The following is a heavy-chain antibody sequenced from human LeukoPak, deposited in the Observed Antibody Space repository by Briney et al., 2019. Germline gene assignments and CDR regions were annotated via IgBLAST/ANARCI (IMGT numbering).Heavy chain of an antibody. D-gene: IGHD6-6*01. V-gene: IGHV3-7*01. CDR2: IKQDGSEK. CDR3: ARARIAARTYYFDY. J-gene: IGHJ4*02. Sequence: GGSMRLSCAASGFTFSSYWMSWVRQAPGKGLEWVANIKQDGSEKYYVDSVKGRFTISRDNAKNSLYLQMNSLRAEDTAVYYCARARIAARTYYFDYWGQGTLVTVSS. CDR1: GFTFSSYW.